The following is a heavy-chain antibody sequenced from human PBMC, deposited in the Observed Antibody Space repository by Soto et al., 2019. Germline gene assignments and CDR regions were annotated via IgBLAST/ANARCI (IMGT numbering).Heavy chain of an antibody. CDR1: GFTFDDYA. CDR3: ATGYYSNSAYYYYGMDV. D-gene: IGHD4-4*01. V-gene: IGHV3-9*01. Sequence: GGSLRLSCAASGFTFDDYAMHWVRQAPGKGLEWVSGISWNSGSIGYADSVKGRFTISRDNAKNSLYLQMNSLRAEDTALYYCATGYYSNSAYYYYGMDVWGQGTTVTVSS. J-gene: IGHJ6*02. CDR2: ISWNSGSI.